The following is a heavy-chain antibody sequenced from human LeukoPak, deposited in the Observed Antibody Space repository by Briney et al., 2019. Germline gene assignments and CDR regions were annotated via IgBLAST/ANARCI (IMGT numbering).Heavy chain of an antibody. CDR1: GFTFSAYA. CDR2: ISSGGDRT. V-gene: IGHV3-23*01. J-gene: IGHJ4*02. D-gene: IGHD3-16*01. Sequence: GGTLTLFCSATGFTFSAYAFSWVRQAPGKGLEWVSAISSGGDRTYYVDSVVGRFTISRDNSKNMLLLHMSSLRAEDAAMYYCTREAVATGYGYDWGQRTLVTVSS. CDR3: TREAVATGYGYD.